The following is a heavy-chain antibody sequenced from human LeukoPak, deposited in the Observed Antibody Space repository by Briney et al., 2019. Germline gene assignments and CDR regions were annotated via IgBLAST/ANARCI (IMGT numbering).Heavy chain of an antibody. V-gene: IGHV4-39*07. CDR3: AGGPVLLWFAKDY. CDR1: GGSISSSSYY. J-gene: IGHJ4*02. Sequence: KTSETLSLTSTVSGGSISSSSYYWGWIRQPPGKGLEWIGTIFYDGATQYNLSLKSRVTISVDTSKNQFSLKLRSVTAADTAVYYCAGGPVLLWFAKDYWGQGTLVTVSS. CDR2: IFYDGAT. D-gene: IGHD3-10*01.